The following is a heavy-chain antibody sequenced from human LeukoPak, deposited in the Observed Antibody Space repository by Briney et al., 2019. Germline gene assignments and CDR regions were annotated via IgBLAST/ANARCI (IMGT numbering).Heavy chain of an antibody. Sequence: GGSLRLSCAASGFTFDDFGMSWVRQVPGKGLEWVSGINWSGASTGYADSVKGRFTISRDNAKNSLYLQMNSLRAEDTALYYCARRVDGSGRYRGYYYYYMDVWGKGTTVTISS. CDR3: ARRVDGSGRYRGYYYYYMDV. D-gene: IGHD3-10*01. V-gene: IGHV3-20*04. J-gene: IGHJ6*03. CDR2: INWSGAST. CDR1: GFTFDDFG.